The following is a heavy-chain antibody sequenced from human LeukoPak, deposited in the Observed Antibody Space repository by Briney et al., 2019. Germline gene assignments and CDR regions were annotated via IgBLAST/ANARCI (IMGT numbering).Heavy chain of an antibody. J-gene: IGHJ5*02. CDR1: GYTFTGYY. V-gene: IGHV1-2*02. CDR3: ARIIAARPLYWFDP. CDR2: INPNSGGT. Sequence: RASVTVSCKASGYTFTGYYMHWVRQAPGQGLEWMGWINPNSGGTNYAQKFQGRVTMTRDTAISTAYMELSRLRSDDTAVYYCARIIAARPLYWFDPWGQGTLVTVSS. D-gene: IGHD6-6*01.